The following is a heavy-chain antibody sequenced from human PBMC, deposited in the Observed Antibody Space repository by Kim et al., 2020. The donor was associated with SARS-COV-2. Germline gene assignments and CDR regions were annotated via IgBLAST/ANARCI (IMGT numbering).Heavy chain of an antibody. J-gene: IGHJ6*02. CDR1: GFTVSSNY. V-gene: IGHV3-53*01. CDR2: IYSGGST. Sequence: GGSLRLSCAASGFTVSSNYMSWVRQAPGKGLEWVSVIYSGGSTYYADSVKGRFTISRDNSKNTLYLQMNSLRAEDTAVYYCARDRIIRYTENHYYYYYGMDVWGQGTTVTVSS. CDR3: ARDRIIRYTENHYYYYYGMDV. D-gene: IGHD3-9*01.